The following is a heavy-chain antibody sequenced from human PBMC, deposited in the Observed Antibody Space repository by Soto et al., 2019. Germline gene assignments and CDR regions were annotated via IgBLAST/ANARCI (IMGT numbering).Heavy chain of an antibody. CDR3: ARAIAVGSTSLDY. CDR1: GFMFSDYE. Sequence: GGSLRLSCAASGFMFSDYEMNWVRQAPGKGLEWVSYISDSGTTTHYTDSVKGRFIISRDNAQESLYLQMDSLRDEDTAVYFCARAIAVGSTSLDYWGLGTRVTRLL. J-gene: IGHJ4*02. CDR2: ISDSGTTT. D-gene: IGHD6-19*01. V-gene: IGHV3-48*03.